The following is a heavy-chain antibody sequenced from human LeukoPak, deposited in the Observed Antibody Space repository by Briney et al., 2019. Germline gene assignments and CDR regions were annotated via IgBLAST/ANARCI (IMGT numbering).Heavy chain of an antibody. CDR3: ARDRRDIVATSYFDY. CDR1: GFTFSGYA. V-gene: IGHV3-30*04. J-gene: IGHJ4*02. CDR2: ISYDGSNK. Sequence: GGSLRRSCAASGFTFSGYAMHWVRQAPGKGLEWVAVISYDGSNKYYADSVKGRFTISRDNSKNTLYLQMNSLRAEDTAVYYCARDRRDIVATSYFDYWGQGTLVTVSS. D-gene: IGHD5-12*01.